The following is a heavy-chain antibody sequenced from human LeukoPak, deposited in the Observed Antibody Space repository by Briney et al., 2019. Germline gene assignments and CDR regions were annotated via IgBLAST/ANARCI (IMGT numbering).Heavy chain of an antibody. D-gene: IGHD6-13*01. J-gene: IGHJ4*02. CDR2: IRYDGSNK. Sequence: GGSLRLSCAASGFIVSNTYMTWVRQAPGKGLEWVAFIRYDGSNKYYADSVKGRFTISRDNSKNTLYLQMNSLRAEDTAVYYCAKDFSAAAGNFDYWGQGTLVTVSS. V-gene: IGHV3-30*02. CDR3: AKDFSAAAGNFDY. CDR1: GFIVSNTY.